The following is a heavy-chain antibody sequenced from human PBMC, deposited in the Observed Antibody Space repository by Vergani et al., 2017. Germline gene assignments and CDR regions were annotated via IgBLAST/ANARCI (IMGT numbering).Heavy chain of an antibody. CDR2: ISSSSSYI. Sequence: EVQLVESGGGLVKPGGSLRLSCAASGFTFSSYSMNWVRQAPGKGLEWVSSISSSSSYIYYADSVKGRFTISRDNAKNALYLQMNSLRAEDTAVYYGRVVAATLRGFDYWGQGTLVTVSS. V-gene: IGHV3-21*01. D-gene: IGHD2-15*01. J-gene: IGHJ4*02. CDR1: GFTFSSYS. CDR3: RVVAATLRGFDY.